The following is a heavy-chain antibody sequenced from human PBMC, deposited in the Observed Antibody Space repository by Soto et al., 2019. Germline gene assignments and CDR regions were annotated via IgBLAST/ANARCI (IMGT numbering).Heavy chain of an antibody. V-gene: IGHV1-46*01. CDR2: IDPSGGST. CDR1: GYTFTKFH. CDR3: AVTTVNY. J-gene: IGHJ4*02. Sequence: ASVKVSCKASGYTFTKFHIHWVRQAPGQGLEWMGMIDPSGGSTRDAQRFQGRITMTRDTSTSTVYMELSSLRSEDTAVYYCAVTTVNYWGQGTLVTVSS. D-gene: IGHD4-17*01.